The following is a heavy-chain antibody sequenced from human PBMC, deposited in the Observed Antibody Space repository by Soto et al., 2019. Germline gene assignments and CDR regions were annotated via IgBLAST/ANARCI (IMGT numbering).Heavy chain of an antibody. Sequence: GGSLRLSCAASGFTFSSYGMHWVRQAPGKGLEWVAVIWYDGSNKYYADSVKGRFTISRDNSKNTLYLQMNSLRAEDTAVYYCARDYPVDTDMMGLFDYWGQGTLVTVSS. CDR3: ARDYPVDTDMMGLFDY. CDR2: IWYDGSNK. J-gene: IGHJ4*02. CDR1: GFTFSSYG. V-gene: IGHV3-33*01. D-gene: IGHD5-18*01.